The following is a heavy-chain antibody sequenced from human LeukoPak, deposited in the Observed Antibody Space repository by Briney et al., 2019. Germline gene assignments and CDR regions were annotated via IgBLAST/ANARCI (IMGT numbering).Heavy chain of an antibody. D-gene: IGHD3-10*01. CDR2: ITGSGRGT. V-gene: IGHV3-23*01. CDR1: GLTFSSYA. CDR3: AKITMATTPNY. J-gene: IGHJ4*02. Sequence: GGSLRLSCAASGLTFSSYAMNWVRQASGKGLEWVSGITGSGRGTYYADSVKGRFSISRDNSKNTLYLQMNNLRAEDTAVYYCAKITMATTPNYWGQGTLVTVSS.